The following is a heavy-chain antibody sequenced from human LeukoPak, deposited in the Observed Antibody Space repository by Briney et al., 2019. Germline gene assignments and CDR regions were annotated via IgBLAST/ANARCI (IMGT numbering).Heavy chain of an antibody. Sequence: PGRSLRLSCAASGFTFSSYGMHWLRQAPGKGLEGVAVIRYDGSNKYYADSMKGRFTISRDNSKNTLYLQMNSLRAEDTAVYYCARDGGGYCSGGSCYFPAPFDYWGQGTLVTVSS. V-gene: IGHV3-33*01. CDR3: ARDGGGYCSGGSCYFPAPFDY. J-gene: IGHJ4*02. CDR2: IRYDGSNK. D-gene: IGHD2-15*01. CDR1: GFTFSSYG.